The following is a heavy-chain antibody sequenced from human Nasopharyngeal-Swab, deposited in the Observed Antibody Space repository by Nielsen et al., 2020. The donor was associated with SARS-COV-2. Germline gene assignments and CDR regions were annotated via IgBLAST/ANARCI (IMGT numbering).Heavy chain of an antibody. CDR3: ARDRYSSSWYVPEYFQH. J-gene: IGHJ1*01. V-gene: IGHV3-48*04. D-gene: IGHD6-13*01. CDR2: ISSSSSTI. Sequence: GGSLRLSCAASGFTFSSYSMNWVRQAPGKGLEWISYISSSSSTIYYADSVKGRFTISRDNAKNSLYLQMNSLRAEDTAVYYCARDRYSSSWYVPEYFQHWGQGTLVTVSS. CDR1: GFTFSSYS.